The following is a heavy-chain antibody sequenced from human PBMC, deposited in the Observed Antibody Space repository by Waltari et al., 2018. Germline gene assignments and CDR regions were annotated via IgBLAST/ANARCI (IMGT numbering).Heavy chain of an antibody. J-gene: IGHJ4*02. CDR2: IYYSGST. D-gene: IGHD2-21*01. Sequence: QVQLQESGPGLVKPSETLSLTCTVCGGSISSHYWSWIRQLPGKGLEWIGYIYYSGSTYYSPSLMSRVTISVDTSKNQYTLKLSSVTAADTAVYYCARDCGGDCYFDYWGQGTLVTVSS. CDR3: ARDCGGDCYFDY. V-gene: IGHV4-59*11. CDR1: GGSISSHY.